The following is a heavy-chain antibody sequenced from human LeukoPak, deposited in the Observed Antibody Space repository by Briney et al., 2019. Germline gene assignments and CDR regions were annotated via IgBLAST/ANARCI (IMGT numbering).Heavy chain of an antibody. CDR3: AKRVGSYHFDS. J-gene: IGHJ4*02. CDR1: GLSVSSNY. CDR2: ICRDGSS. D-gene: IGHD3-16*02. V-gene: IGHV3-66*04. Sequence: GGSLRLSCVASGLSVSSNYMSWVRQAPGKGLEWVSVICRDGSSYYAESVKGRFTISRDNSKNTLYLQMNSLRAEDTALYYCAKRVGSYHFDSWGQGTLVTVSS.